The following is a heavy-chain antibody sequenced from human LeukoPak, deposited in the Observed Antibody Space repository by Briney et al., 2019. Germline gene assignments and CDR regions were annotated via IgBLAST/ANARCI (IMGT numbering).Heavy chain of an antibody. CDR1: GGSFSGYY. D-gene: IGHD3-22*01. CDR3: ARGPRYYYDSSGYYYH. J-gene: IGHJ5*02. Sequence: SETLSLTCAVYGGSFSGYYWSWIRQPPGKGLEWIGEINHSGSTNYNPSLKSRVTISVDTSKNQFSLKLSSVTAADTAVYYCARGPRYYYDSSGYYYHWGQGTLVTVSS. CDR2: INHSGST. V-gene: IGHV4-34*01.